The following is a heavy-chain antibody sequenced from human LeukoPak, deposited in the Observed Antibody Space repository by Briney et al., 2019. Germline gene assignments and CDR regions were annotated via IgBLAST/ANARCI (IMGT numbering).Heavy chain of an antibody. D-gene: IGHD3-3*01. CDR1: GFTFSTYW. CDR2: MRRDGNEI. V-gene: IGHV3-7*01. J-gene: IGHJ5*02. Sequence: GGSLRLSCSASGFTFSTYWMSWVRQAPGKGLEWVANMRRDGNEIYYLDSVRGRFTISRDNAKNSLYLQMNSLRAEDTAVYYCARLLRYDFWHAYSLGWFDPWGQGTLVTVSS. CDR3: ARLLRYDFWHAYSLGWFDP.